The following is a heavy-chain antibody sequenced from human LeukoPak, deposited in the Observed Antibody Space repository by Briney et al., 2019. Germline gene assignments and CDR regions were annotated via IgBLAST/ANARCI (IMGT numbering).Heavy chain of an antibody. CDR3: ASNPLGGYCSSTSCYAPYYYYYMDV. CDR2: IIPIFGTA. CDR1: GGTFSSYA. J-gene: IGHJ6*03. Sequence: GASVKVSCKASGGTFSSYAISWVRQAPGQGLEWMGGIIPIFGTANYAQKFQGRVTITADESTSTAYMELSSLRSEDTAVHYCASNPLGGYCSSTSCYAPYYYYYMDVWGKGTTVTISS. D-gene: IGHD2-2*01. V-gene: IGHV1-69*13.